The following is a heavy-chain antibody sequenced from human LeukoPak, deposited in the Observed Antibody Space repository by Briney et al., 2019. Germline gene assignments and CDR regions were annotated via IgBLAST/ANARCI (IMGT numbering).Heavy chain of an antibody. D-gene: IGHD3-10*01. Sequence: SVKVSCKASGYTFTGYYMHWVRQAPGQGLEWMGGIIPTFGTTNYAQKFRGRVTITADKSTSTAYMELSSLRSEDTGVYYCARARFPYYRLSGADSYFMDVWGKGTTVTVSS. CDR3: ARARFPYYRLSGADSYFMDV. V-gene: IGHV1-69*06. CDR2: IIPTFGTT. CDR1: GYTFTGYY. J-gene: IGHJ6*03.